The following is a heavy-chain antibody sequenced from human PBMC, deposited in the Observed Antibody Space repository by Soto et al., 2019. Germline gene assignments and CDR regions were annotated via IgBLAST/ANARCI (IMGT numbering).Heavy chain of an antibody. CDR1: GGSFSGYY. Sequence: QVQLQQWGAGLLKPSETLSLTCAVYGGSFSGYYWSWIRQPPGKGLEWIGEINHSGSTNYNPSLKSRVTISVDTSKNQFSLKLSSVTAADTAVYYCARVRITMVRVHYGMDVWGQGTTVTVSS. J-gene: IGHJ6*02. CDR3: ARVRITMVRVHYGMDV. V-gene: IGHV4-34*01. CDR2: INHSGST. D-gene: IGHD3-10*01.